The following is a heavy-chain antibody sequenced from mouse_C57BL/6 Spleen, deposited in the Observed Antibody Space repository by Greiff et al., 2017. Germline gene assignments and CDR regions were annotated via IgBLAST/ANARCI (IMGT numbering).Heavy chain of an antibody. D-gene: IGHD2-4*01. J-gene: IGHJ1*03. CDR2: SYPGDGAT. CDR3: AREGLRWYFDG. V-gene: IGHV1-82*01. CDR1: GYAFSSSW. Sequence: QVQLQQSGPELVKPGASVKISCKASGYAFSSSWMNWVKQRPGKGLEWIGRSYPGDGATNYNGKFKGKATLTADKSSSTAYMQLSSLTSEDATVYFCAREGLRWYFDGWGTGTTVTVSS.